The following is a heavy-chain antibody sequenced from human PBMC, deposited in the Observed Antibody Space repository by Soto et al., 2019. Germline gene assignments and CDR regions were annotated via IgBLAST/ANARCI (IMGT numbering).Heavy chain of an antibody. CDR3: ARGRYYFWCGYYPGGWFDP. V-gene: IGHV4-34*01. D-gene: IGHD3-3*01. CDR2: INHSGST. Sequence: PSETLSLTCAVYGGSFSGYYWNWIRQPPGKGLEWIGEINHSGSTNYNPSLKSRVTISVDTSKNQLSLKLSSVTATDTAVYYCARGRYYFWCGYYPGGWFDPWGRGTLVIRSS. CDR1: GGSFSGYY. J-gene: IGHJ5*02.